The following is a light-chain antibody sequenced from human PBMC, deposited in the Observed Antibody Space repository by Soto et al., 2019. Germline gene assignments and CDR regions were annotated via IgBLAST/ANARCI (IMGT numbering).Light chain of an antibody. Sequence: QSVLTQPPSVSGAPGQRVTISCTGSSSNIGAGFHVHWYQQLPGTAPKLLIYGNNNRPSGVPDRFSGSKSGTSASLAITGLQAEDEADYYCQSYDSSLSGVLLGGGTQLTVL. V-gene: IGLV1-40*01. CDR3: QSYDSSLSGVL. J-gene: IGLJ7*01. CDR1: SSNIGAGFH. CDR2: GNN.